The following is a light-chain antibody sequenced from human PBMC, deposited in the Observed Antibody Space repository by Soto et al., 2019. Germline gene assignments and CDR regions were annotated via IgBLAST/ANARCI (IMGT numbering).Light chain of an antibody. CDR3: LQNYNFSWT. CDR2: AAS. Sequence: AIQMTQSPSSLSASVGDRVTISCRASQDIRNTLAWYQQKPGEAPKLLIFAASNLQSGVPSRFSGSGSVTDFTLAITSLQPEDFATYYCLQNYNFSWTFGQGTKVELK. J-gene: IGKJ1*01. CDR1: QDIRNT. V-gene: IGKV1-6*01.